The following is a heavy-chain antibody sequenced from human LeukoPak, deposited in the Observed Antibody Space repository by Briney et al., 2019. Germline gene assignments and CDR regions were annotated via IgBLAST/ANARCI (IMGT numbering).Heavy chain of an antibody. Sequence: SVKVSCKPSGGTFSSYPISWVRQAPGQGLDWMGRIIPILGIANYAQKFQPRVTITADKSTSTAYMELSSLRSEDTAVYYCASIALDDILTGDAFDIWGQGTMVTVSS. CDR3: ASIALDDILTGDAFDI. D-gene: IGHD3-9*01. V-gene: IGHV1-69*02. CDR2: IIPILGIA. J-gene: IGHJ3*02. CDR1: GGTFSSYP.